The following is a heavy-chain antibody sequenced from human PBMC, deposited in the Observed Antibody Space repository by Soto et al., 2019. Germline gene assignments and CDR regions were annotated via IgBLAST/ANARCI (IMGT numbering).Heavy chain of an antibody. CDR3: AIDWNCTDSRCQNCFGP. J-gene: IGHJ5*02. CDR1: GYTFTKYG. CDR2: ISGDDGHT. Sequence: QVQLVQPGAEVEKPGASVKVSCKASGYTFTKYGISWVRQAPGQGLEWMGWISGDDGHTNYGQKFQGSVTMTRDTSKSTVDMELRCLGSDDTGLYYRAIDWNCTDSRCQNCFGPWGQGTLVIVSS. D-gene: IGHD3-22*01. V-gene: IGHV1-18*01.